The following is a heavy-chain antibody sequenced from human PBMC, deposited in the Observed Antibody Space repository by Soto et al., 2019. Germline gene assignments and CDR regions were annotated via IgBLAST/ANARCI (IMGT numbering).Heavy chain of an antibody. CDR2: ISAYNGNT. Sequence: QVQLVQSGAEVKKPGASVKVSCKASGYTFTSYGISWVRQAPGQGLEWMGWISAYNGNTNYAQKLQGRVTMTTDTSTSTAYMELRSLRSDDTAVYYCARGLYYDSSGYYSDAFDIWCQGTMVTVSS. CDR1: GYTFTSYG. D-gene: IGHD3-22*01. J-gene: IGHJ3*02. V-gene: IGHV1-18*01. CDR3: ARGLYYDSSGYYSDAFDI.